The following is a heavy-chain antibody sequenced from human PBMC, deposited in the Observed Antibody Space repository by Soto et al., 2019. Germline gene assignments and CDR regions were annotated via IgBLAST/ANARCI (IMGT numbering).Heavy chain of an antibody. CDR1: GFTFSSYS. J-gene: IGHJ2*01. CDR2: ISSSSSYI. CDR3: AREHYYDSSGYSKTYWYFDL. D-gene: IGHD3-22*01. Sequence: EVQLVESGGGLVKPGGSLRLSCAASGFTFSSYSMNWVRQAPGKGLEWVSSISSSSSYIYYADSVKGRFTISRDNAKNSLYLQMNSLRVEDTAVYYCAREHYYDSSGYSKTYWYFDLWGRGTLVTVSS. V-gene: IGHV3-21*01.